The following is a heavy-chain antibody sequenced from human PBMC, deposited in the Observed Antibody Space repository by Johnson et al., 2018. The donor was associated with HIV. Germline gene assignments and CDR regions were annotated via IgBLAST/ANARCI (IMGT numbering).Heavy chain of an antibody. V-gene: IGHV3-30*03. CDR2: ISYDGSNE. Sequence: QVQLVESGGGVVQPGRSLRLSCAVSGFTFRSYGVHWVRQAPGKGLEWVAVISYDGSNEYYADSVKGRFTISRDNSKNTVYLQMNSLRPEDTAVYYCVRGGQWGATDAFDVWGQGTMVTVSS. CDR3: VRGGQWGATDAFDV. D-gene: IGHD6-19*01. J-gene: IGHJ3*01. CDR1: GFTFRSYG.